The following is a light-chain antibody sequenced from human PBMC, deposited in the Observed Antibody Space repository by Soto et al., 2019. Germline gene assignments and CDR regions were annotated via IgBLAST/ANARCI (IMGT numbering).Light chain of an antibody. CDR2: EVS. CDR1: SSDIGNYDY. J-gene: IGLJ1*01. V-gene: IGLV2-14*01. CDR3: SSYTGTSSYV. Sequence: QSVLTQPASVSGSPGQSITISCTGTSSDIGNYDYVSWFQQHPGKAPKLLISEVSNRPSGVSYRFSGSKSGTTASLTISGLQAEDEADYYCSSYTGTSSYVFGGGTKLTVL.